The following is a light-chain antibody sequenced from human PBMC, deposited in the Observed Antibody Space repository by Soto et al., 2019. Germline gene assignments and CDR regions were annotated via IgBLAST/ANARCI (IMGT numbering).Light chain of an antibody. CDR2: GAS. CDR1: QSVSSSY. V-gene: IGKV3-20*01. Sequence: EIVLTQSPGTLSLSPGERATLSCRASQSVSSSYLAWYQQKPGQAPRLLIYGASSRANDIPDRFSGSGSGTDFTLTISRLEPEDCAVYYCHQYGSLYTFGQGTKVEIK. J-gene: IGKJ2*01. CDR3: HQYGSLYT.